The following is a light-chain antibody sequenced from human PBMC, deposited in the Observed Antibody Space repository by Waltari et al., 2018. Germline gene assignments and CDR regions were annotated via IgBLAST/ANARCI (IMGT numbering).Light chain of an antibody. CDR2: GAS. Sequence: EIVLTQSPGILSVLPGERAALSCRASQSVSSSYLAWYQQKPGQAPRLLIYGASSRATGSPDRFSGSGSGTDCTLTISRLEPEDFAVYYCQQYGSSQYTFGQGTKLEIK. J-gene: IGKJ2*01. CDR1: QSVSSSY. V-gene: IGKV3-20*01. CDR3: QQYGSSQYT.